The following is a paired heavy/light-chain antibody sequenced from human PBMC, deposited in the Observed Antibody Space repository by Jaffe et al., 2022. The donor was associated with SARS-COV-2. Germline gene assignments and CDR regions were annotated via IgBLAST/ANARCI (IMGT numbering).Light chain of an antibody. CDR3: QQLNAYPLT. V-gene: IGKV1-9*01. CDR2: TAS. Sequence: DIQLTQSPSFLSASVGDRVTITCRASQGVGSFLTWYQQQLGKAPKVLIYTASTLESGVPSRFSGSGSGTEFTLTISSLQPEDFATYYCQQLNAYPLTFGGGTKVE. J-gene: IGKJ4*01. CDR1: QGVGSF.
Heavy chain of an antibody. CDR1: GGSISSGTYF. CDR2: IYYSGTT. CDR3: ARFGDDLFNHGQGY. J-gene: IGHJ4*02. D-gene: IGHD3-16*01. V-gene: IGHV4-39*01. Sequence: HLQLQESGPGLVKPSETLSLACNISGGSISSGTYFWGWIRQPPGKGLEWIASIYYSGTTFYNPSLKSRITISVHTSRTQFSLKVTSVTAADTAVYYCARFGDDLFNHGQGYWGQGTLVTVSS.